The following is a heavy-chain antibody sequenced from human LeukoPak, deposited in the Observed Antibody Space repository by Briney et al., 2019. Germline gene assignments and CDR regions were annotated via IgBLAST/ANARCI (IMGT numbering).Heavy chain of an antibody. V-gene: IGHV1-24*01. CDR3: ATAQPLEQLVLLDKNAFDI. Sequence: GASVKVSCKVSGYTLTELSMHWVRQAPGKGLEWMGGFDPEDGETIYAQKFQGRVTMTEDTSTDTAYMELSSLRSEDTAVYYCATAQPLEQLVLLDKNAFDIWGQGTMVTVSS. CDR1: GYTLTELS. CDR2: FDPEDGET. D-gene: IGHD6-13*01. J-gene: IGHJ3*02.